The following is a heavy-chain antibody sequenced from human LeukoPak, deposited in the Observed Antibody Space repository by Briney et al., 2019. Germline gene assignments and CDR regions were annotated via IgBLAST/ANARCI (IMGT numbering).Heavy chain of an antibody. CDR2: IIPIFGTA. V-gene: IGHV1-69*05. J-gene: IGHJ4*02. CDR1: GGTFSCYA. D-gene: IGHD3-22*01. CDR3: ARGVGVHYYDSSGYSMGY. Sequence: SVKVSCKASGGTFSCYAISWVRQAPGQGLEWMGRIIPIFGTANYAQKFQGRVTITTDESTSTAYMELSSLRSEDTAVYYCARGVGVHYYDSSGYSMGYWGQGTLVTVSS.